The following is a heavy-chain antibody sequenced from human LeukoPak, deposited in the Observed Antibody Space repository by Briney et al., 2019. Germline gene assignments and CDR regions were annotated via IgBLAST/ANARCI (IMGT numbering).Heavy chain of an antibody. CDR1: GGTFSSYA. V-gene: IGHV1-69*13. D-gene: IGHD4-11*01. Sequence: PAASVKVSCKASGGTFSSYAISWVRQAPGQGLEWMGGIIPIFGTANYAQKFQGRVTITADGSTSTAYMELSSLRSEDTAVYYCARVSGDYRDYWGQGTLVTVSS. CDR3: ARVSGDYRDY. J-gene: IGHJ4*02. CDR2: IIPIFGTA.